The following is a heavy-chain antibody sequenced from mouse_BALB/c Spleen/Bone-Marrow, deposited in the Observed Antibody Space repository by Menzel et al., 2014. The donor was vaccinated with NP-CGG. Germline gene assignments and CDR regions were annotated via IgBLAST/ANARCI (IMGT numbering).Heavy chain of an antibody. J-gene: IGHJ3*01. CDR2: IDPANGNT. Sequence: VQLQQSGAELVKPGASVKLSCTASGFNIKDTYMHWVKQRPEQGLEWIGRIDPANGNTKYGPKFQGKATITADTSSNTAYLQLSRLTSEDTAVYYCARNGNYGAWFAYWGQGTLVTVSA. D-gene: IGHD2-1*01. CDR3: ARNGNYGAWFAY. CDR1: GFNIKDTY. V-gene: IGHV14-3*02.